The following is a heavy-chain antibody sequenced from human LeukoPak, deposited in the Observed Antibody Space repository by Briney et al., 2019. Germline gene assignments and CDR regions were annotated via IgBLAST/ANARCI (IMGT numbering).Heavy chain of an antibody. CDR2: ISGTGGT. V-gene: IGHV3-23*01. CDR1: GFTFRGYA. CDR3: LKSPGRWSNFDY. J-gene: IGHJ4*03. D-gene: IGHD6-13*01. Sequence: PGGSLRLSSAASGFTFRGYAMRRVRQAPGKGLEWLSAISGTGGTYYADSVKGRFSISRDNSKNTLYLQMNSLRAEDTAVYYCLKSPGRWSNFDYLGPGPLVTVSS.